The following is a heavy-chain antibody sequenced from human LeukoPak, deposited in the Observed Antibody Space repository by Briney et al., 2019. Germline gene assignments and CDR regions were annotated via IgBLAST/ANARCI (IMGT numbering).Heavy chain of an antibody. CDR2: INWNGGST. Sequence: GXXLRLSCAASGFTFDDYGMSWVRQAPGKGLEWVSGINWNGGSTVYADSVKGRFTISRDNAKNSLYLQMNSLRAEDTALYYCAREQYQLLYGYYYMDVWGKGTTVTVSS. J-gene: IGHJ6*03. D-gene: IGHD2-2*02. V-gene: IGHV3-20*04. CDR1: GFTFDDYG. CDR3: AREQYQLLYGYYYMDV.